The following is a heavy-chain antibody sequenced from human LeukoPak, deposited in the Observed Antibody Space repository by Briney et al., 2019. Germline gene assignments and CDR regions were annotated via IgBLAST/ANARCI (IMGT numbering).Heavy chain of an antibody. V-gene: IGHV4-31*03. CDR1: GGSISSGGYY. CDR2: IYYSGST. CDR3: ARSPILDDFWSGYYHYFDY. D-gene: IGHD3-3*01. J-gene: IGHJ4*02. Sequence: PSETLSLTCTVSGGSISSGGYYWSWIRQHPGKGLEWIGYIYYSGSTYYNPSLKSRVTISVDTSKNQFSLKLSSVTAADTAVYYCARSPILDDFWSGYYHYFDYWGQGTLVTVSS.